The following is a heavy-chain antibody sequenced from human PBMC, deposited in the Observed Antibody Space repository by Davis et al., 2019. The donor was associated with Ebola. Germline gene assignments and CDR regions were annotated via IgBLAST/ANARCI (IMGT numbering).Heavy chain of an antibody. V-gene: IGHV3-74*01. CDR3: ARDGDYNYYYYGMDV. Sequence: GESLKISCAASGLTFSSYWMHWVRQAPGKGLVWVSRINSDGGRTTYADSVKGRFTISRDNAQNTLYLQMNSLRAEDTAVYYCARDGDYNYYYYGMDVWGQGTTVTVSS. CDR1: GLTFSSYW. CDR2: INSDGGRT. D-gene: IGHD4-17*01. J-gene: IGHJ6*02.